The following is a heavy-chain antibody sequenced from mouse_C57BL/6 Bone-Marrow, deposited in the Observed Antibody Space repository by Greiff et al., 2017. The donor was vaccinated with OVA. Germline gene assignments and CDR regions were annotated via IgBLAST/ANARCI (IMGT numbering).Heavy chain of an antibody. Sequence: QVQLQQPGAELVRPGTSVKLSCKASGYTFTSYWMHWVKQRPGQGLEWIGVIDPSDSYTNYNQKFKGKATLTVDTSSSTAYMQLSSLTSEDSAVYDCARWDWALFAYWGQGTLVTVSA. J-gene: IGHJ3*01. V-gene: IGHV1-59*01. CDR3: ARWDWALFAY. CDR1: GYTFTSYW. D-gene: IGHD4-1*01. CDR2: IDPSDSYT.